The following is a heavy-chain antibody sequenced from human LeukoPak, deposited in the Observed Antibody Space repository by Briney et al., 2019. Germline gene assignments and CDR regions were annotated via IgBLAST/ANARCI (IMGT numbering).Heavy chain of an antibody. D-gene: IGHD3-10*01. CDR3: ARTTAGYYYGSGSDPTGMDV. Sequence: GGSVRLSCAASGFTVSGNYMSWVRQAPGKGLEWVSVIYSGGSTYYADSVKGRFAISRDNSKNTLYLQMNSLRAEDTAVYYCARTTAGYYYGSGSDPTGMDVWGQGTTVTVSS. J-gene: IGHJ6*02. V-gene: IGHV3-66*01. CDR1: GFTVSGNY. CDR2: IYSGGST.